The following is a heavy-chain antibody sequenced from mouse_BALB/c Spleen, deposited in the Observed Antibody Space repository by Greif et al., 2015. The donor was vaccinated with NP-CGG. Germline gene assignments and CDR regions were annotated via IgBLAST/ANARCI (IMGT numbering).Heavy chain of an antibody. Sequence: VQLQQSGPELVKPGASVKISCKASGYTFTDYYINWVKQKPGQGLEWIGWIYPGSGNTTYNEKFKGKATLTVDTSSSTSYMQLSSLTSEDTTVYFCARRTGTEAMDYWGQGTSVTVSS. V-gene: IGHV1-84*02. CDR3: ARRTGTEAMDY. CDR1: GYTFTDYY. CDR2: IYPGSGNT. J-gene: IGHJ4*01. D-gene: IGHD4-1*01.